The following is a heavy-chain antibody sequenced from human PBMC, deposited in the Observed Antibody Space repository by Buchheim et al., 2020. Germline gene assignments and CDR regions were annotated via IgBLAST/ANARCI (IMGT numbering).Heavy chain of an antibody. D-gene: IGHD4-17*01. CDR2: INSNTDGRTT. CDR1: GFTFSNAW. V-gene: IGHV3-15*01. Sequence: EVQLVESGGGLVKPGGSLRLSCAASGFTFSNAWMSWVRQAPGKGLEWVGRINSNTDGRTTDYAAPVKGRFTISRDDSKTPLYLQMNSLKTEDTAVYYCNTEDYDAFDIWGQGT. CDR3: NTEDYDAFDI. J-gene: IGHJ3*02.